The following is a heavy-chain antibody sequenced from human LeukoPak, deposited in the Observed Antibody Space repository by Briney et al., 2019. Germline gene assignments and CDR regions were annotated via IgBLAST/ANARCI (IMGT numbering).Heavy chain of an antibody. CDR1: GGSISNDH. J-gene: IGHJ6*03. V-gene: IGHV4-59*01. D-gene: IGHD4-11*01. Sequence: SETLSLTCTVSGGSISNDHWSWIRQPPGKGLEWIGYIYHSGSTNYNPSLKSRLTISEDTSKNQFSLKLSSVTAADTAVYYCARGPRPYSDYYMDVWGKGTTVTVSS. CDR2: IYHSGST. CDR3: ARGPRPYSDYYMDV.